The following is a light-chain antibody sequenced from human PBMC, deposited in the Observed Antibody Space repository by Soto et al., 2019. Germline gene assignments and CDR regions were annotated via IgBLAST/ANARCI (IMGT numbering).Light chain of an antibody. CDR1: SSNIGTGYD. J-gene: IGLJ1*01. Sequence: QAVVTQPPSVSGAPGQRVTISCTGSSSNIGTGYDVHWYQQLPGTAPKLLIYSNANRPSGVPDRFSGSKSGTSASLAITGVQDEDEADYYCQSYDSSLSSYVFGTGTKLTVL. CDR2: SNA. V-gene: IGLV1-40*01. CDR3: QSYDSSLSSYV.